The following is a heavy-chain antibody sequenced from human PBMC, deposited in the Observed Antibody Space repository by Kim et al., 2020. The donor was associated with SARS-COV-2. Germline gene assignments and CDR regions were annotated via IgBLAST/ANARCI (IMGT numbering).Heavy chain of an antibody. CDR2: IYYSGST. CDR3: AREVLSGYNSRVERMYYPYYYMDV. Sequence: SETLSLTCTVSGGSIRSDGPYWNWIRQPPGKGLEWIGYIYYSGSTYYNPSLKSRVTISIDTSKNQFSLNLISVTAADTAVYYCAREVLSGYNSRVERMYYPYYYMDVWGKGTTVTVSS. D-gene: IGHD1-20*01. CDR1: GGSIRSDGPY. J-gene: IGHJ6*03. V-gene: IGHV4-30-4*01.